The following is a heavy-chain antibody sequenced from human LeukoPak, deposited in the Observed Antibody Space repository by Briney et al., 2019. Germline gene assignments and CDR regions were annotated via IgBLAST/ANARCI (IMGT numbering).Heavy chain of an antibody. V-gene: IGHV3-33*06. Sequence: GGSLRLSCAASGFTFSSYGMHWVRQAPGKGLEWVAVIWYDGSNKYYADSVKGRFTISRDNSKNTLYLQMNSLRAEDTAVYYCAKDFNRYYYYMDVWGKGTTVTVSS. CDR2: IWYDGSNK. CDR3: AKDFNRYYYYMDV. J-gene: IGHJ6*03. CDR1: GFTFSSYG.